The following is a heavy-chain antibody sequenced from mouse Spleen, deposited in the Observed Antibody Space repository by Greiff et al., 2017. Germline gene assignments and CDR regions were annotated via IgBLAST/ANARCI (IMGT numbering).Heavy chain of an antibody. V-gene: IGHV1-63*01. D-gene: IGHD2-1*01. CDR1: GYTFTNYW. CDR2: IYPGGGYT. J-gene: IGHJ2*01. Sequence: VKLKESGAELVRPGTSVKMSCKASGYTFTNYWIGWAKQRPGHGLEWIGDIYPGGGYTNYNEKFKGKATLTADKSSSTAYMQFSSLTSEDSAIYYCARYLLRGYYFDYWGQGTTLTVSS. CDR3: ARYLLRGYYFDY.